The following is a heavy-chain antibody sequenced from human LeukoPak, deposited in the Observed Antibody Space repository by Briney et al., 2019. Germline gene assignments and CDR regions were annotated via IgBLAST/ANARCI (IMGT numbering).Heavy chain of an antibody. J-gene: IGHJ4*02. CDR1: GGSISSGDYY. V-gene: IGHV4-30-4*08. D-gene: IGHD1-26*01. CDR3: AREVGSTSDDY. Sequence: SETLPLTCTVSGGSISSGDYYWSRIRQPPGKGLEWIGYIYYSGSTYYNPSLKSRVSISVDTSKNQFSLKLSSVTAADTAVYYCAREVGSTSDDYWGQGTLVTVSS. CDR2: IYYSGST.